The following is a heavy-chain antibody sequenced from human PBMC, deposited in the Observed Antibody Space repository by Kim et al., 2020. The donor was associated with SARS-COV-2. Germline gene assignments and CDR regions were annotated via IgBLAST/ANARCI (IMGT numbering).Heavy chain of an antibody. J-gene: IGHJ4*02. Sequence: YNPTLKSRVTMSVDTSKNQFSLKLSSVTAADTAVYYCAREDTGVAGLAFDWGQGTLVTVSS. V-gene: IGHV4-4*07. CDR3: AREDTGVAGLAFD. D-gene: IGHD6-19*01.